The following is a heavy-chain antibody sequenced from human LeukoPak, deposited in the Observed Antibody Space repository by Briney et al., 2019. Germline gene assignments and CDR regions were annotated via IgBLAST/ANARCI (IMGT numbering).Heavy chain of an antibody. D-gene: IGHD2-15*01. Sequence: GGSLRLSCAASGFSFSNYVMHWVRQAPGKGLEYVSAIMPNGETRGYANSMKGRFTISRDNSKNTLYLQMGSLRAEDMAIYYCARDRDGGFAFDICGQGTLVTVSS. CDR2: IMPNGETR. CDR1: GFSFSNYV. V-gene: IGHV3-64*01. J-gene: IGHJ3*02. CDR3: ARDRDGGFAFDI.